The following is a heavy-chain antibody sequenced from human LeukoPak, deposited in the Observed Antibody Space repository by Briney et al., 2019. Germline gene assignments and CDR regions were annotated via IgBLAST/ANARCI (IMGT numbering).Heavy chain of an antibody. CDR1: GFIFKKYW. J-gene: IGHJ4*02. Sequence: GGSLRLSCAASGFIFKKYWMNWVRQAPGKGLECLANIKEDGSETYYADSVKGRFTISRDTPKNLLFLQINSRRVEDTAVYYCARETPRRGETRDGYRWGQGTVVTVSS. V-gene: IGHV3-7*01. D-gene: IGHD5-24*01. CDR2: IKEDGSET. CDR3: ARETPRRGETRDGYR.